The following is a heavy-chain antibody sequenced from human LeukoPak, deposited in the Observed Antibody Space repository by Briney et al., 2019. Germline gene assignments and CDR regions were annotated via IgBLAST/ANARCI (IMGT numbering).Heavy chain of an antibody. J-gene: IGHJ4*02. Sequence: PSETLSLTCTVSGGSISSYYWSWIRQPPGKGLEWIGYIYYSGSTNYNPSLKSRVTISVDTSKNQFSLKLSSVTAADTAVYYCARDYQVVMDVDSYFDYWGQGTLVTVSS. CDR1: GGSISSYY. CDR2: IYYSGST. D-gene: IGHD4-23*01. V-gene: IGHV4-59*01. CDR3: ARDYQVVMDVDSYFDY.